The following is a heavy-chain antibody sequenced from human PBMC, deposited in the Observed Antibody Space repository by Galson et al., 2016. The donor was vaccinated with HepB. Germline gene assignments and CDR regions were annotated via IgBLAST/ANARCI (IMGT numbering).Heavy chain of an antibody. CDR2: IWYDGSNK. CDR1: GFTFSTSG. Sequence: SLRLSCAASGFTFSTSGMHWVRQAPGKGLEWVAVIWYDGSNKYHADSVQGRFTISRANSNNTVFLQMNSLRADDTAVYYCAKARGYTFGPGESWGQGTLVTASS. CDR3: AKARGYTFGPGES. V-gene: IGHV3-33*03. J-gene: IGHJ1*01. D-gene: IGHD5-18*01.